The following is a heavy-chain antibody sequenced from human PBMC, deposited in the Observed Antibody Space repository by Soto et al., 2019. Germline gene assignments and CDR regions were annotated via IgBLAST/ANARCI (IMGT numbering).Heavy chain of an antibody. CDR1: GYTFTSYD. CDR3: ARGWYCTNGVCPPPHFDY. V-gene: IGHV1-8*01. D-gene: IGHD2-8*01. CDR2: MNPNSGNT. Sequence: QVQLVQSGAEVKKPGASVKVSCKASGYTFTSYDINWVRQATGQGLEWMGWMNPNSGNTGYAQKFQGRVTMTRNTSISTAFMELDSLRSDDTAVYYCARGWYCTNGVCPPPHFDYWGQGTLVTVSS. J-gene: IGHJ4*02.